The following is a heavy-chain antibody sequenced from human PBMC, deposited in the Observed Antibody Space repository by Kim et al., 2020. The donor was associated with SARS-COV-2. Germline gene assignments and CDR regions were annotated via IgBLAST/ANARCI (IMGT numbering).Heavy chain of an antibody. Sequence: GESLKISCKVSGYNFTKYWIDWVRQMPGKGLEWMGRIYPGDSDTRYSPSFQGQVTISADKSINTAYLQWNSLKASDTAIYYCARHYDSYYFDSAVNAFDLWGRGTLVTVSP. V-gene: IGHV5-51*01. J-gene: IGHJ3*01. D-gene: IGHD2-21*02. CDR2: IYPGDSDT. CDR1: GYNFTKYW. CDR3: ARHYDSYYFDSAVNAFDL.